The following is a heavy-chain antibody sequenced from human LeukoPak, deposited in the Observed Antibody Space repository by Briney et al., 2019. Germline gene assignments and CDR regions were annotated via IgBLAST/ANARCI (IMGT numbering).Heavy chain of an antibody. Sequence: SETLSLTCTVSGGSISSYYWSWIRQPPGKGLEWIGYIYYSGSTNYNPSLKSRVTISVDTSKNQFSLKLSSVTAADTAVYYCARESPRATFDYWGQGTLVTVSS. D-gene: IGHD5-12*01. CDR1: GGSISSYY. V-gene: IGHV4-59*12. J-gene: IGHJ4*02. CDR2: IYYSGST. CDR3: ARESPRATFDY.